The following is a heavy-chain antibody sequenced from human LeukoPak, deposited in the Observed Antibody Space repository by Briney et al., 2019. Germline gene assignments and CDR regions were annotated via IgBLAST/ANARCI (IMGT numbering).Heavy chain of an antibody. Sequence: GGSLRLSCAASGFTFSSYALNWVRQAPRKGLEWVSGISNNGVNRNYADSVKGRFTISRDNSKNTLYLQMNSLRAEDTAVYYCAKGEFGRGWPHWGQGTLVTVSS. CDR1: GFTFSSYA. J-gene: IGHJ4*02. CDR3: AKGEFGRGWPH. V-gene: IGHV3-23*01. D-gene: IGHD6-19*01. CDR2: ISNNGVNR.